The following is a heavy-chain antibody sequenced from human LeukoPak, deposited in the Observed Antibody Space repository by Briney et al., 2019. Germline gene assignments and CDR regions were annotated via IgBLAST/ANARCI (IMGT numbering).Heavy chain of an antibody. D-gene: IGHD6-13*01. CDR2: IYSAGNT. Sequence: PGGSLRLSCAASGFTVSSNYMSWVRQAPGKGLEWVSVIYSAGNTYYAGSVKGRFTISRDNSKNTLYLQMNSLRAEDTAVYYCASSSSRYYGMDVWGQGTTVTVSS. V-gene: IGHV3-66*01. J-gene: IGHJ6*02. CDR1: GFTVSSNY. CDR3: ASSSSRYYGMDV.